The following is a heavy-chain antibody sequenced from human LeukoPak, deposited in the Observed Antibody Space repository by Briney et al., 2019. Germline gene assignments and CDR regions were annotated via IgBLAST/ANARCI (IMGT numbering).Heavy chain of an antibody. Sequence: ASVKVSCKASGYTFTSYAIHWVRQAPGQRLEWMGWISAGNGNTKYSQKFQGRVTITRDTSASTAYMELSSLRSEDTAVCYCARVRKGYCSSTSCSGVFDYWGQGTLVTVSS. CDR1: GYTFTSYA. D-gene: IGHD2-2*01. J-gene: IGHJ4*02. CDR3: ARVRKGYCSSTSCSGVFDY. V-gene: IGHV1-3*01. CDR2: ISAGNGNT.